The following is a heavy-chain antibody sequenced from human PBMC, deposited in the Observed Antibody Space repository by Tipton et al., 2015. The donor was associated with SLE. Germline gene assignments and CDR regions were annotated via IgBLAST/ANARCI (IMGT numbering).Heavy chain of an antibody. V-gene: IGHV4-34*01. D-gene: IGHD2-15*01. CDR2: INQSGTT. CDR3: ARNFEGWKPYAFDV. J-gene: IGHJ3*01. CDR1: GGSFSDYY. Sequence: TLSLTCVVSGGSFSDYYWSWFRQPPGQGLEWIGDINQSGTTNYNPSLKSRVTMSLDTPNKQLSLNLIFLTAADTAVYYCARNFEGWKPYAFDVWGQGAMVTVSS.